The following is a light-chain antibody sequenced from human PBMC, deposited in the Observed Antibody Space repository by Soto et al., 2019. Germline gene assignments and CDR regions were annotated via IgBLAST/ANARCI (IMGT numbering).Light chain of an antibody. Sequence: QSVLTQPPSASGTPGKRVTISCSGSSSNIGSNTVNWYKQLPGTAPKLLIYSNNQRPSGVPDRFSGSKSGTSASLAISGLQSEDEADYYCAAWDDSLNGVVFGGGTKLTVL. J-gene: IGLJ2*01. CDR1: SSNIGSNT. V-gene: IGLV1-44*01. CDR3: AAWDDSLNGVV. CDR2: SNN.